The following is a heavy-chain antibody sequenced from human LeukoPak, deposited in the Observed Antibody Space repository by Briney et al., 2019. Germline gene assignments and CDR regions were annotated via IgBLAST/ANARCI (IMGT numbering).Heavy chain of an antibody. Sequence: PGGSLRLSCAASGFTFSSYGMHWVRQAPGKGLEWVAVISYDGSNKYYADSVKGRFTISRDNSKNTLYLQMNSLRAEDTAVYYCAKDRMLFTGEGSFDYWGQGTLVTVSS. CDR3: AKDRMLFTGEGSFDY. J-gene: IGHJ4*02. D-gene: IGHD7-27*01. V-gene: IGHV3-30*18. CDR1: GFTFSSYG. CDR2: ISYDGSNK.